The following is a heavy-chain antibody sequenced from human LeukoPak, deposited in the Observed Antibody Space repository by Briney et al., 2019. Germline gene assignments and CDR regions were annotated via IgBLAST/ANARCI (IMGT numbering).Heavy chain of an antibody. CDR2: IYTRGST. D-gene: IGHD1-1*01. Sequence: SETLSLSCTVSGDSINSHYRSWVRQPPGKGLEWIWFIYTRGSTNYNPSLKSRVTMSGDTSKNQVSLTLNSVTAADTAVYYCARHWIETTKTYSYWFDPWGQGTLVTVSS. V-gene: IGHV4-4*09. CDR3: ARHWIETTKTYSYWFDP. CDR1: GDSINSHY. J-gene: IGHJ5*02.